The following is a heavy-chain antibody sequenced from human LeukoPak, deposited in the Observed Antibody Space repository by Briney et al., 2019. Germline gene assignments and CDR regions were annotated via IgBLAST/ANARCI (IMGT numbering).Heavy chain of an antibody. V-gene: IGHV1-46*01. CDR2: INPSGGST. Sequence: ASVKVSCKASGYTFTSYYMHWVRQAPGQGLEWMGIINPSGGSTSYAQKSQGRVTMTRDMSTSTVYMELSSLRSEDTAVYYCARNNYDSSGYPQFDYWGQGTLVTVSS. D-gene: IGHD3-22*01. J-gene: IGHJ4*02. CDR1: GYTFTSYY. CDR3: ARNNYDSSGYPQFDY.